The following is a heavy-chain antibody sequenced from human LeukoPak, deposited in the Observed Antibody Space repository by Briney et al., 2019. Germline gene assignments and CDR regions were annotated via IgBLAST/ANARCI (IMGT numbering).Heavy chain of an antibody. J-gene: IGHJ4*02. CDR2: INPNSGGA. CDR1: GYTFTDFY. D-gene: IGHD1-26*01. CDR3: ARESGGTYFLKVFDY. Sequence: SSVKVCCKASGYTFTDFYIHWVRQAPGQGLERMGWINPNSGGANYAQKFQGRVTMTRDTSISTAYMDLSRLTSDDTAVYYCARESGGTYFLKVFDYWGQGTLVTVSS. V-gene: IGHV1-2*02.